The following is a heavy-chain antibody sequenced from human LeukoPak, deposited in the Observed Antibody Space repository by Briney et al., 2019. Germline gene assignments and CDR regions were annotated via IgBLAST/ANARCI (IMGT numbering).Heavy chain of an antibody. CDR2: FDPEDGET. CDR1: GYTLIELS. J-gene: IGHJ4*02. V-gene: IGHV1-24*01. D-gene: IGHD5-12*01. Sequence: GASVKVSCKVSGYTLIELSMHWVRQAPGKGLEWVGGFDPEDGETIYAQKFQGRVTMTEDTSTDTAYMELSSLRSEDTAVYYCATVPRESGYEDSFDYWGLGTLVTVSS. CDR3: ATVPRESGYEDSFDY.